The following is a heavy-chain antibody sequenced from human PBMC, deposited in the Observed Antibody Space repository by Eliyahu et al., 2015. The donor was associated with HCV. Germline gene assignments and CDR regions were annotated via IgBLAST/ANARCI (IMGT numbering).Heavy chain of an antibody. D-gene: IGHD3-10*01. V-gene: IGHV3-15*01. Sequence: EVQLVESGGGLVKXGGSXRLSCAASGFTFSXAWMSWVRQAPGEGVEGSGRIKSKTDGGTTDYAAPXKGRFTISRDDSKSTLYLQMNSLKTEDTAVYYCTTGAPGGFDYYLDVWGQGTTVTVSS. CDR3: TTGAPGGFDYYLDV. J-gene: IGHJ6*03. CDR1: GFTFSXAW. CDR2: IKSKTDGGTT.